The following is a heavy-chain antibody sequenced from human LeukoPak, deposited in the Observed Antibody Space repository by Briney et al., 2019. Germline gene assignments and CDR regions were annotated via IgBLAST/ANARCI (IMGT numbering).Heavy chain of an antibody. Sequence: SETLSLTCTVSGYSISSGYYWGWIRQPPGKGLEWNGSIYHSGSTYYKPSLKSRVTISVDTSKNQFSLKLSSVTAADTAVYYCARVLRDGYNEGFDYWGQGTLVTVSS. D-gene: IGHD5-24*01. J-gene: IGHJ4*02. CDR1: GYSISSGYY. CDR2: IYHSGST. CDR3: ARVLRDGYNEGFDY. V-gene: IGHV4-38-2*02.